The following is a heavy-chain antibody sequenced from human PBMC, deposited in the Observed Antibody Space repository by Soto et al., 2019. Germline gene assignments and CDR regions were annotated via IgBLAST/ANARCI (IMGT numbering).Heavy chain of an antibody. CDR1: GGSISSYY. CDR3: ARYVDPVLTFDI. D-gene: IGHD3-16*01. V-gene: IGHV4-59*01. Sequence: QVQLQESGPGLVKPSETLSLTCTVSGGSISSYYWSWIRQPPGKGLEWIGYIYYSGSTNYNPSLKSRGTITVDTSKNQFSLKLSSVTAADTAVYYCARYVDPVLTFDIWGQGTMVTVSS. J-gene: IGHJ3*02. CDR2: IYYSGST.